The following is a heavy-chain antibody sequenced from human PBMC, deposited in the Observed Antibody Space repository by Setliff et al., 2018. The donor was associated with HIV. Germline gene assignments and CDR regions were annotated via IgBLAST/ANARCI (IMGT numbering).Heavy chain of an antibody. CDR2: ISGGSDLK. Sequence: PGGSLRLSCAASGFSFGTYSMNWVRQAPGKGLEWVSYISGGSDLKDYADSVKGRFTISRDNAKNSLSLQMNSLRAEDTAVYYCARDYRGAFEFWGQGTMVTVSS. CDR1: GFSFGTYS. J-gene: IGHJ3*01. V-gene: IGHV3-48*01. D-gene: IGHD3-10*01. CDR3: ARDYRGAFEF.